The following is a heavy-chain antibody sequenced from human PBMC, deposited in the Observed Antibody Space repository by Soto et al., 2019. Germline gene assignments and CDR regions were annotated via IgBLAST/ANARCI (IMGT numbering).Heavy chain of an antibody. CDR1: GFTFNSYV. J-gene: IGHJ4*02. Sequence: GGSLRLSCAASGFTFNSYVMTWVRQAPGEGLEWVSSISRSGRGSAYYADSVKGRFTISRDNSENTLYLQMNSLRAEDTAVYCCAKPTMVTAISDYWGQGTLVTVSS. CDR3: AKPTMVTAISDY. V-gene: IGHV3-23*01. CDR2: ISRSGRGSA. D-gene: IGHD3-10*01.